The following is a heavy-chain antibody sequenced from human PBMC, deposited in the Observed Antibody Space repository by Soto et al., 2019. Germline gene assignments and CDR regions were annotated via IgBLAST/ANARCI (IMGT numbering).Heavy chain of an antibody. CDR3: ASRKTTSDAFDI. J-gene: IGHJ3*02. V-gene: IGHV5-51*01. D-gene: IGHD1-1*01. CDR2: IYLDDSDT. Sequence: GESLKISCKASGYSFSSYWIGWVRQMPGKGLEWMGIIYLDDSDTRYSPSFQGQVTVSGDKSISTAYLQWSSLKASDTALYYCASRKTTSDAFDIWGQGTMVTVSS. CDR1: GYSFSSYW.